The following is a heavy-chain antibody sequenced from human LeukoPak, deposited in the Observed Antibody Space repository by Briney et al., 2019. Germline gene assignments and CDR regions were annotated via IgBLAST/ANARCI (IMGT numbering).Heavy chain of an antibody. V-gene: IGHV3-30*03. D-gene: IGHD6-19*01. J-gene: IGHJ4*02. CDR1: GFTFSSYG. CDR3: ASRAVGY. CDR2: ISYDGSNK. Sequence: PGGSLRLSCAASGFTFSSYGMHWVRQAPGKGLEWVAVISYDGSNKYYADSVKGRFTISRDNSKNTLYLQMNSLRAEDTAVYYCASRAVGYWGQGTLVTVSS.